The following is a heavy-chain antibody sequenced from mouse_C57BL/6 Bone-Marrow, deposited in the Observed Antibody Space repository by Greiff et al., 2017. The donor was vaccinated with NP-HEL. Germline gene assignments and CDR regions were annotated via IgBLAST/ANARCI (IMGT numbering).Heavy chain of an antibody. D-gene: IGHD1-1*01. CDR2: IDPENGDT. CDR1: GFNIKDDY. CDR3: TPRYYDNY. V-gene: IGHV14-4*01. J-gene: IGHJ2*01. Sequence: VQLQQSGAELVRPGASVKLSCTASGFNIKDDYMHWVKQRPEQGLEWIGWIDPENGDTEYASKFQGKATITADTSSNTAYLQLSSLTSEDTAVYYCTPRYYDNYWGQGTTLTVSS.